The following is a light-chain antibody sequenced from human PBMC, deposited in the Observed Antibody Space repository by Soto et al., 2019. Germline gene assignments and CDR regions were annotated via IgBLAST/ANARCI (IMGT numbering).Light chain of an antibody. CDR3: QQYDSYSEA. CDR1: QTISSW. J-gene: IGKJ1*01. CDR2: SAS. Sequence: DIQMTQSPSTLSGSVGDRVTITCRASQTISSWLAWYQQKPGKAPRLLIYSASTLKSGVPARFSGSGSGTEFTLTISSLQPDDFAAYCCQQYDSYSEAFGQGTKVDIK. V-gene: IGKV1-5*03.